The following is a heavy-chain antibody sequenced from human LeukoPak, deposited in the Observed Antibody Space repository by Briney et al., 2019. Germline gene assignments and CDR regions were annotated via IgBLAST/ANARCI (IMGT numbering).Heavy chain of an antibody. Sequence: GESLKISCTGSGYTFRYYWIGWVRQMPGKGLEWMGIIYPDDSDTKYSPSFQGQVTISADKSINTAYLQWSSLKASDTAMYYCARLSGGLRFLEWLGSGYDYWGQGTLVTVSS. CDR1: GYTFRYYW. CDR3: ARLSGGLRFLEWLGSGYDY. D-gene: IGHD3-3*01. CDR2: IYPDDSDT. V-gene: IGHV5-51*01. J-gene: IGHJ4*02.